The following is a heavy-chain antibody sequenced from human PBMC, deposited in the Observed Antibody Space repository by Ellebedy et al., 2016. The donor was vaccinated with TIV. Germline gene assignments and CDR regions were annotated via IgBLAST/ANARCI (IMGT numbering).Heavy chain of an antibody. Sequence: MPSETLSLTCTVSGGSISSYYWSWIRQPPGKGLEWIGYIYYSGSTNYNPSLKSRVTISVDTSKNQFSLKLSSVTAADTAVYYFARGYSGYDLRFHYWGQGTLVTVSS. D-gene: IGHD5-12*01. CDR2: IYYSGST. CDR3: ARGYSGYDLRFHY. CDR1: GGSISSYY. V-gene: IGHV4-59*01. J-gene: IGHJ4*02.